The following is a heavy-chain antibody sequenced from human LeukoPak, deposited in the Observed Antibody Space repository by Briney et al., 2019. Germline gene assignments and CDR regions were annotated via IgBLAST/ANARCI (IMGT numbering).Heavy chain of an antibody. CDR3: ASAGPFGRGWYGF. J-gene: IGHJ5*01. CDR2: IYSDDTT. V-gene: IGHV3-66*01. D-gene: IGHD3-16*01. Sequence: ETLSLTGTVSGGSTSSYYWSWIRQPPGKGLEWVSDIYSDDTTYYADSVRGRFIISRDNSQNTLYLQMNSLRAEDTAVYYCASAGPFGRGWYGFWGQGSLVTVSS. CDR1: GGSTSSYY.